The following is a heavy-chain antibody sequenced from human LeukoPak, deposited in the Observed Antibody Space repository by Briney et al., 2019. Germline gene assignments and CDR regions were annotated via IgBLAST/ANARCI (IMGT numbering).Heavy chain of an antibody. CDR1: GYTFAFYD. V-gene: IGHV1-8*01. D-gene: IGHD5-18*01. J-gene: IGHJ6*03. Sequence: GASAKVSCKASGYTFAFYDISWVRQVTGQGLEWMGWVNPKNGNTDYVQKFQGRVTMTRNTSISTAYMELSSLRSDDTAVYYCARGGSYSFRSVYYYSYVDVWGKGTTVTVSS. CDR3: ARGGSYSFRSVYYYSYVDV. CDR2: VNPKNGNT.